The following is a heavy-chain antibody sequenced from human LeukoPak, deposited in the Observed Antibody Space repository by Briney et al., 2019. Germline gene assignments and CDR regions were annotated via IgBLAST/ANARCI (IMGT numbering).Heavy chain of an antibody. Sequence: GGSLGLSCAASGFTFSSYSMNWFRQAPGKGLEWVSSISSSSSYIYYADSVKGRFTISRDNAKNSLYLQMNSLRAEDTAVYYCARDPGGYSGYDWVYWGQGTLVTVSS. CDR1: GFTFSSYS. CDR3: ARDPGGYSGYDWVY. CDR2: ISSSSSYI. D-gene: IGHD5-12*01. V-gene: IGHV3-21*01. J-gene: IGHJ4*02.